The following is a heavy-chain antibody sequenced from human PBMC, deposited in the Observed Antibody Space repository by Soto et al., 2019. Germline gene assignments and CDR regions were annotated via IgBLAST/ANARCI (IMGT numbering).Heavy chain of an antibody. J-gene: IGHJ4*02. V-gene: IGHV3-11*01. Sequence: PGGSLSLSCAASGFTFSDYYMTWIRQAPGKGLEWVSYISSSGNSIYYADSVRGRFTVSRDNAENSLFLQMNSLRAEDTAVYYCARRAAAGRSFDYWGLGTLVTVSS. CDR1: GFTFSDYY. CDR3: ARRAAAGRSFDY. CDR2: ISSSGNSI. D-gene: IGHD6-13*01.